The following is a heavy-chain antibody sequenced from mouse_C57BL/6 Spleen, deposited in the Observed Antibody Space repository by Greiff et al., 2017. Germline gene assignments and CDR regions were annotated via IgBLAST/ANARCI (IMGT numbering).Heavy chain of an antibody. J-gene: IGHJ3*01. Sequence: EVQLVESGGGLVKPGGSLKLSCAASGFTFSSYTMSWVRQTPEKRLEWVATISGGGGNTYYPDSVKGRFTISRDNAKNTLYLQMSSLRSEDTALYYCARRDGNYEAYWGQGILVTVSA. CDR2: ISGGGGNT. CDR1: GFTFSSYT. V-gene: IGHV5-9*04. CDR3: ARRDGNYEAY. D-gene: IGHD2-1*01.